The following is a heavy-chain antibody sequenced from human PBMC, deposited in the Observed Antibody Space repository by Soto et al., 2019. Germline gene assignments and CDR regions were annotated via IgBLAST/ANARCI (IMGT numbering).Heavy chain of an antibody. CDR3: ARSYGSGYRAFDY. V-gene: IGHV1-69*02. CDR2: INPILRMS. J-gene: IGHJ4*02. D-gene: IGHD3-10*01. Sequence: QVQLVQSGAEVKKPGSSVKVSCKASGDTFSFYSINWVRQAPGLGLEWMGRINPILRMSNYAQRFQGRVTXTXDXSTTTASMELSSLRSEDTAMYYCARSYGSGYRAFDYWGQGALVTVSS. CDR1: GDTFSFYS.